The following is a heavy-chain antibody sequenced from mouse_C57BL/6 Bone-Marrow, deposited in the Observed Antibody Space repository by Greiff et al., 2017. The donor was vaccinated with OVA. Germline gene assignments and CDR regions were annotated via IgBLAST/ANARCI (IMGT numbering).Heavy chain of an antibody. Sequence: QVQLKQPGAELVKPGASVKLSCKASGYTFTSYWMHWVKQRPGRGLEWIGRIDPNSGGTKYNEKFKSKATLTVDKPSITAYMQLSSLTSEDSAVYYCARGGGYSNYPFAYWGQGTLVTVSA. CDR3: ARGGGYSNYPFAY. CDR1: GYTFTSYW. CDR2: IDPNSGGT. D-gene: IGHD2-5*01. V-gene: IGHV1-72*01. J-gene: IGHJ3*01.